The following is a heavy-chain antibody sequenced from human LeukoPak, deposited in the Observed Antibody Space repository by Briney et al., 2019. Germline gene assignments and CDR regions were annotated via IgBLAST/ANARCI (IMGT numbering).Heavy chain of an antibody. CDR1: GGSISSGDYY. D-gene: IGHD3-22*01. V-gene: IGHV4-30-4*01. J-gene: IGHJ5*02. CDR2: IYYSGNS. CDR3: ARSRRHYITMIVVANNWFDP. Sequence: SQTLSLTCTVSGGSISSGDYYWSWIRQSPGKGLEWIGYIYYSGNSYYNPSLKSRVAMSVDTSKNQFSLKLSSVTAADTAVYYCARSRRHYITMIVVANNWFDPWGQGILVTVSS.